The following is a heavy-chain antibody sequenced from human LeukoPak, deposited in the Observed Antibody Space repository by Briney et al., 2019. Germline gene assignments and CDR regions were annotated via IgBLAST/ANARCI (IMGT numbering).Heavy chain of an antibody. CDR2: INPNSGGT. CDR3: ARASKTHSSGYYYLHY. V-gene: IGHV1-2*02. CDR1: GYTFTGYY. J-gene: IGHJ4*02. D-gene: IGHD3-22*01. Sequence: GASVKVSCKASGYTFTGYYMHWVRQAPGQGLEWMGWINPNSGGTNYAQKFQGRVTMTRDTSISTAYMELSRLRSDDTAVYYCARASKTHSSGYYYLHYWGQGTLVTVSP.